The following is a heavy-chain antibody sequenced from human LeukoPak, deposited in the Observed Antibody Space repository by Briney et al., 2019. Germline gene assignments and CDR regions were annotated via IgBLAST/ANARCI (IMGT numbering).Heavy chain of an antibody. J-gene: IGHJ4*02. CDR3: ARGAMIVVPFDY. CDR2: INPNSGGT. Sequence: ASVKISCKASGYTFTGYYMHWVRQAPGQGLEWMGWINPNSGGTNYAQKFQGRVTMTRDTSISTAYMELSRLRSDDTAVYYCARGAMIVVPFDYWGQGTLVTVSS. D-gene: IGHD3-22*01. V-gene: IGHV1-2*02. CDR1: GYTFTGYY.